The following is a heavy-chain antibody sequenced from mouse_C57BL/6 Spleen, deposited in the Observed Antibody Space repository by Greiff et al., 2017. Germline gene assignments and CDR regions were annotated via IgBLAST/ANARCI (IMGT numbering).Heavy chain of an antibody. CDR1: GFTFSDYG. CDR3: ARDYGSSYAMDY. CDR2: ISSGSSTI. V-gene: IGHV5-17*01. J-gene: IGHJ4*01. Sequence: EVKVVESGGGLVKPGGSLKLSCAASGFTFSDYGMHWVRQAPEKGLEWVAYISSGSSTIYYADTVKGRFTLSRDNAKNTLFLQMTSLRSEDTAMYYCARDYGSSYAMDYWGQGTSVTVSS. D-gene: IGHD1-1*01.